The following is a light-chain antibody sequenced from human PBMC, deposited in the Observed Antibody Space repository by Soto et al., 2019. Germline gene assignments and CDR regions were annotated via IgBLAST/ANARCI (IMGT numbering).Light chain of an antibody. Sequence: EIVMTQSPATLSVSPGERATLSCRASQSVSNNYLAWYQQKPGQAPRLLIYGAFSRATGIPDRFSGGGSGTDFTLTISRLEPEDFAVYYCQQYGSSPPLSFGGGTKV. CDR3: QQYGSSPPLS. CDR2: GAF. CDR1: QSVSNNY. J-gene: IGKJ4*01. V-gene: IGKV3-20*01.